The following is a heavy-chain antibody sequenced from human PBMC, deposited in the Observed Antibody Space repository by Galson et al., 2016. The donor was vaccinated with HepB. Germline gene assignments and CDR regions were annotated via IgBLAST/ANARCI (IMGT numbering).Heavy chain of an antibody. Sequence: SVKDSCKASGYTFTGYYLHWVRQAPGQGLEWMGWINPKSGGTTYAQKFQAWVTMTSDTSISTAYMELSRLRSDDTAVYYCARAGSGADFDYWGQGTLVTVSS. CDR1: GYTFTGYY. J-gene: IGHJ4*02. CDR3: ARAGSGADFDY. CDR2: INPKSGGT. D-gene: IGHD3-10*01. V-gene: IGHV1-2*04.